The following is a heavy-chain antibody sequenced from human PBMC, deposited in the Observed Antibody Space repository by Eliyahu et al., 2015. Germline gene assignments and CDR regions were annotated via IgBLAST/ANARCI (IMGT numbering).Heavy chain of an antibody. J-gene: IGHJ2*01. Sequence: QVQLQQWGAGLLKPSETLSLTCAVYGGSFSGYYWNWIRQPPGKGLEWIGEINHSGSTNYNPSLKSRVTISVDTSKNQFSLKLSSVTAADTAVYYCARGRTVLYWYFDLWGRGTLVTVSS. V-gene: IGHV4-34*01. CDR3: ARGRTVLYWYFDL. D-gene: IGHD4-17*01. CDR2: INHSGST. CDR1: GGSFSGYY.